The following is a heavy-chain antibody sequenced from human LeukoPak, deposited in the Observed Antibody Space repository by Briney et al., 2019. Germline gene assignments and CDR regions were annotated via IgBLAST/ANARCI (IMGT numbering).Heavy chain of an antibody. CDR3: ARDLAYGSSLRGAFDI. D-gene: IGHD6-13*01. J-gene: IGHJ3*02. V-gene: IGHV4-59*01. CDR2: LYYTGNT. Sequence: SETLSLTCTVSGGSISSYYWSWLRQPPGKGLEYIGFLYYTGNTNYNPSLKSRVTISVDTSKNQFSLKLSSVTAADTAVYYCARDLAYGSSLRGAFDIWGQGTMVIVSP. CDR1: GGSISSYY.